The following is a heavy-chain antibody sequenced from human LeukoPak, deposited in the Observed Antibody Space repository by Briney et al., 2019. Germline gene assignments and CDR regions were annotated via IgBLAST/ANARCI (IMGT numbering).Heavy chain of an antibody. CDR2: IIPIFGTA. V-gene: IGHV1-69*13. Sequence: SVKVSCKASGGTFSSYAISWVRQAPGQGLEWMGGIIPIFGTANYAQKFQGRVTITADESTSTAYMELSSLRSEDTAVYYCARTKAPPDPWAWFDPWGQGTLVTV. CDR3: ARTKAPPDPWAWFDP. CDR1: GGTFSSYA. D-gene: IGHD1-14*01. J-gene: IGHJ5*02.